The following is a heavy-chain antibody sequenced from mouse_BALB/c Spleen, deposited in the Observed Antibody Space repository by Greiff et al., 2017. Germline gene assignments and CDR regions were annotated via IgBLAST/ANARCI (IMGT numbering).Heavy chain of an antibody. V-gene: IGHV1-87*01. J-gene: IGHJ2*01. CDR2: IYPGDGDT. D-gene: IGHD1-1*01. CDR1: GYTFTSYW. Sequence: QVQLKESGAELARPGASVKLSCKASGYTFTSYWMQWVKQRPGQGLEWIGAIYPGDGDTRYTQKFKGKATLTADKSSSTAYMQLSSLASEDSAVYYCAREGYGSSSYYFDYWGQGTTLTVSS. CDR3: AREGYGSSSYYFDY.